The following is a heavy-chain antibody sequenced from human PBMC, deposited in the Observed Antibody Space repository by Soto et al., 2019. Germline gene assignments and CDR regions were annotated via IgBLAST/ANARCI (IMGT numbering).Heavy chain of an antibody. D-gene: IGHD5-18*01. CDR3: ARQGYRYGQGLDY. CDR1: GGSISSGSYY. Sequence: QVQLQESGPGLVKPSQTLSLTCTVSGGSISSGSYYWSWIRQLPGKGLEWIGYIYYSGSTYYNPSLKSRVNISVDTSKKQFSLKLSSVTAADTAFYYCARQGYRYGQGLDYWGQGTLVTVSS. V-gene: IGHV4-31*03. J-gene: IGHJ4*02. CDR2: IYYSGST.